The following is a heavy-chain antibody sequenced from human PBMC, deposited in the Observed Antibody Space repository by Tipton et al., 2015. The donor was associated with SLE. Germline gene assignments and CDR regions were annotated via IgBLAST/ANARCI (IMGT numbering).Heavy chain of an antibody. V-gene: IGHV4-59*08. CDR1: GDSLSSHY. CDR3: ARPEITIFGVVSHDYGMDV. J-gene: IGHJ6*02. CDR2: IYSSGTT. D-gene: IGHD3-3*01. Sequence: TLSLTCTVSGDSLSSHYWTWIRQPPGKGLEWIGHIYSSGTTSYNPSLKSRVSISIDTSKHQFSLKLSSVTAADTAVYYCARPEITIFGVVSHDYGMDVWGQGTTVTVSS.